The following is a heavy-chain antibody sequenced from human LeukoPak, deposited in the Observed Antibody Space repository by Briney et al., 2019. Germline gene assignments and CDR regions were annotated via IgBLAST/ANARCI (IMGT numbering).Heavy chain of an antibody. CDR2: IYYSGSP. V-gene: IGHV4-59*01. D-gene: IGHD3-10*01. Sequence: SETLSLTCTVSGGSISSYYWSWIRQPPGKGLEWIGYIYYSGSPSYNPSLKSRVTISVDTSKNQFSLKLSSVTAADTAVYYCAGRSMVRVDYWGQGTLVTVSS. J-gene: IGHJ4*02. CDR3: AGRSMVRVDY. CDR1: GGSISSYY.